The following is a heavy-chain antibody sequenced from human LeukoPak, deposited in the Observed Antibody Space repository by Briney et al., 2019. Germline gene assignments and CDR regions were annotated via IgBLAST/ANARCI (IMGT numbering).Heavy chain of an antibody. J-gene: IGHJ4*02. Sequence: SETLSLTCTVSGDSISSYYWSWIRQPPGKGLEWIGYIYYSGSTNYNPSLKSRVTISVDTSKNQFSLKLSSVTAADTAVYYCARAYREIDYWGQGTLVTVSS. V-gene: IGHV4-59*01. D-gene: IGHD4-11*01. CDR1: GDSISSYY. CDR3: ARAYREIDY. CDR2: IYYSGST.